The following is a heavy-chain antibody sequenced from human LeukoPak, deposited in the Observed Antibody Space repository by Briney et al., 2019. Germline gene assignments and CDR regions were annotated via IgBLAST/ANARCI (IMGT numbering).Heavy chain of an antibody. CDR1: GYTFTSYD. CDR3: ARTYCSSTSCYVYYMDV. D-gene: IGHD2-2*01. CDR2: MNPNSGNT. V-gene: IGHV1-8*01. J-gene: IGHJ6*03. Sequence: ASVKVSCKASGYTFTSYDINWVRQATGQGLEWMGWMNPNSGNTGYAQKFQGRVTMTRNTSISTAYMELSSLRSEDTAVYYCARTYCSSTSCYVYYMDVWGKGTRSPSP.